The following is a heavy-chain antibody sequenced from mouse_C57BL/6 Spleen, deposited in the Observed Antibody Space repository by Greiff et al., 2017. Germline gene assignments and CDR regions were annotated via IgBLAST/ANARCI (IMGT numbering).Heavy chain of an antibody. J-gene: IGHJ4*01. D-gene: IGHD3-2*02. CDR2: IYPGDGDT. CDR3: ARRQLRYYAMDY. CDR1: GYAFSSSW. V-gene: IGHV1-82*01. Sequence: VQLQQSGPELVKPGASVKISCKASGYAFSSSWMNWVKQRPGKGLEWIGRIYPGDGDTNYNGKFKGKATLTADKSSSTAYMQLSSLTSEDSAVYFCARRQLRYYAMDYWGQGTSVTVSS.